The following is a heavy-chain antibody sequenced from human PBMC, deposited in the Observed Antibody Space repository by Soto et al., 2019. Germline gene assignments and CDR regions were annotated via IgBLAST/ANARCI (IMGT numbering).Heavy chain of an antibody. CDR3: AKWASVTPLYYSYIDV. CDR2: ISGSGGNT. V-gene: IGHV3-23*01. CDR1: GFTFSSYA. J-gene: IGHJ6*03. D-gene: IGHD4-17*01. Sequence: GGSLRLSCAASGFTFSSYAMNWVRQAPGKGLEWVAAISGSGGNTYYVDSVKGRFTVSRDTSKNTLYLQMDRLRAEDTAVYYCAKWASVTPLYYSYIDVWGKGTTVTVS.